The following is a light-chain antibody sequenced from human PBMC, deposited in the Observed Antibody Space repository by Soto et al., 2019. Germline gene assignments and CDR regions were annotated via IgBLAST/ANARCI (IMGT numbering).Light chain of an antibody. J-gene: IGKJ4*01. V-gene: IGKV3-20*01. CDR3: QQYGRTPLT. Sequence: EIVLTQSPGTLSLSPGEGATLSCRASQSVGNNYLAWYQQKPGQAPRFLMYDASTRATGIPVRFSGSGSGTDFTLTISRLESEDFAVYYCQQYGRTPLTFGGGTKVEIK. CDR1: QSVGNNY. CDR2: DAS.